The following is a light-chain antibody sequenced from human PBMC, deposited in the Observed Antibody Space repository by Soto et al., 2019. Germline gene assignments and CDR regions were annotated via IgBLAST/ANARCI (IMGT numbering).Light chain of an antibody. CDR1: QSISSW. CDR2: DAS. J-gene: IGKJ5*01. CDR3: QQYNSYPIT. V-gene: IGKV1-5*01. Sequence: DIQMTQSPSTLSACVGDRVTITCGASQSISSWLAWYQQKPGKAPKLLIYDASSLESGVPSRFSGSGSGTEFTLTISSLQPDDFATYYCQQYNSYPITFGQGTRLEI.